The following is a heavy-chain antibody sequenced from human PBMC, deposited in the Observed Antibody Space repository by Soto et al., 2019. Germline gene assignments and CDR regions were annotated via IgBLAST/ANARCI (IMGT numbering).Heavy chain of an antibody. J-gene: IGHJ6*02. CDR3: ARTDYSNRYRPPYYYYGMDV. V-gene: IGHV1-69*01. CDR2: IIPIFGTA. Sequence: QVQLVQSGAEVKKPGSSVKVSCKASGGTFSSYAISWVRQAPGQGLEWMGGIIPIFGTANYAQKFQGRVTITADESTRTAYIELSSLRSEDTAVYYCARTDYSNRYRPPYYYYGMDVWGQGTTVTVSS. D-gene: IGHD4-4*01. CDR1: GGTFSSYA.